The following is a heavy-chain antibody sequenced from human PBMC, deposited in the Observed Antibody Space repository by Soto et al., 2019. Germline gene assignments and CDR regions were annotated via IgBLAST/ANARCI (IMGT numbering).Heavy chain of an antibody. CDR2: ISAYNGNT. CDR1: GYTFTSYG. CDR3: AREGKYCSGGSCYRPYYYYGMDV. V-gene: IGHV1-18*01. J-gene: IGHJ6*02. Sequence: QVQLVQSGAEVKKPGASVKVSCKASGYTFTSYGISWVRQAPGQGLEWMGWISAYNGNTNYAQKLQGRVTMTTHTSTSTAYMELRSLRSDDTAVYYCAREGKYCSGGSCYRPYYYYGMDVWGQGTTVTVSS. D-gene: IGHD2-15*01.